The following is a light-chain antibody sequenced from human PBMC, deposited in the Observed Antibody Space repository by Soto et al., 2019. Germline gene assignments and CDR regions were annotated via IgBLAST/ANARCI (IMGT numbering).Light chain of an antibody. CDR2: DVS. CDR3: SSYTSSSTPGVV. J-gene: IGLJ2*01. Sequence: QSVLTQPASVSGSPGQWITISCTGTSSDVGGYNYVSWYQQHPGKAPKLMIYDVSNRPSGVSNRFSGSKSGNTASLTISGRQAEDEADDYCSSYTSSSTPGVVFGGGTKLTVL. V-gene: IGLV2-14*01. CDR1: SSDVGGYNY.